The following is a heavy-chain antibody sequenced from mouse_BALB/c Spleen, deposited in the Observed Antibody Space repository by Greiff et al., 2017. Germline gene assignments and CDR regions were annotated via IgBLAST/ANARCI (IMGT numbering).Heavy chain of an antibody. CDR2: ISTYYGDA. D-gene: IGHD1-1*01. V-gene: IGHV1S137*01. Sequence: VKLVESGAELVRPGVSVKISCKGSGYTFTDYAMHWVKQSHAKSLEWIGVISTYYGDASYNQKFKGKATMTVDKSSSTAYMELARLTSEDSAIYYCARVYGNWFAYWGQGTLVTVSA. CDR1: GYTFTDYA. J-gene: IGHJ3*01. CDR3: ARVYGNWFAY.